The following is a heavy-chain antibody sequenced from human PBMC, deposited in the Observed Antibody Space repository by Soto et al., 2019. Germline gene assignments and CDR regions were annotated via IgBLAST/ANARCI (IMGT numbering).Heavy chain of an antibody. V-gene: IGHV4-59*01. Sequence: SETLSLTCTVSGGSISSYYWSWIRQPPGKGLEWIGYIYYSGSTNYNPSLKSRVTISVDTSKNQFSLKLSSVTAADTAVYYCARESMVRGKVGFDYWGQGTLVTVSS. CDR2: IYYSGST. CDR3: ARESMVRGKVGFDY. D-gene: IGHD3-10*01. J-gene: IGHJ4*02. CDR1: GGSISSYY.